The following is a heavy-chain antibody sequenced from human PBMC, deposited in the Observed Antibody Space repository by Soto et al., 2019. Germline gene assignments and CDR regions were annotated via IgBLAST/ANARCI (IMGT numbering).Heavy chain of an antibody. V-gene: IGHV3-66*01. J-gene: IGHJ6*02. CDR3: AGLSSSTWKGNYYYGMDV. CDR2: IYSGGTT. CDR1: GFTVSINY. Sequence: GALRLSCAASGFTVSINYMSWVRQAPGKGLEWVSVIYSGGTTYYADSVKGRFTISRDNSRNTVYLQMNSLRVEDTAVYYCAGLSSSTWKGNYYYGMDVWGQGT. D-gene: IGHD6-13*01.